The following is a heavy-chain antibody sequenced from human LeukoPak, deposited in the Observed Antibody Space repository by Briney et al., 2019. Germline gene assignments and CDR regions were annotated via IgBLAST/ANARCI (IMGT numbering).Heavy chain of an antibody. V-gene: IGHV3-23*01. Sequence: GGSLRLSCTGPGFNFNMFAMHWVRQAPGKGLEWVSGLSRSGTTTNYADSVKGRFTISRDRSQHTMFLQLNSLRPEDTAVYYCAKEQRIRHCSEGVCMEGYYFDYWGQGTLVTVSS. J-gene: IGHJ4*02. CDR3: AKEQRIRHCSEGVCMEGYYFDY. CDR2: LSRSGTTT. CDR1: GFNFNMFA. D-gene: IGHD2-15*01.